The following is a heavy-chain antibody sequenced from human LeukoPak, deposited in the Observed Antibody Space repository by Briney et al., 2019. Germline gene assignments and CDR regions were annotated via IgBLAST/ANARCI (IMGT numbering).Heavy chain of an antibody. D-gene: IGHD3-22*01. CDR1: GFTFSSYG. CDR3: AKARGYYDSSGYYTGGPFDY. CDR2: ISYDGSNK. J-gene: IGHJ4*02. V-gene: IGHV3-30*18. Sequence: PGGSLRLSCAASGFTFSSYGMHWVRQAPGKGLEWVAVISYDGSNKYYADSVKGRFTISRDNSKNTLYRQMNSLRAEDTALYYCAKARGYYDSSGYYTGGPFDYWGQGTLVTVSS.